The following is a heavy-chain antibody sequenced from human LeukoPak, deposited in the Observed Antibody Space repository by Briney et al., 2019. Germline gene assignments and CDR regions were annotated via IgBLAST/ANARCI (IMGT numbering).Heavy chain of an antibody. CDR1: GFTFSSSA. J-gene: IGHJ4*02. D-gene: IGHD4-23*01. CDR3: AAEYRTAVTPTIDY. V-gene: IGHV3-23*01. CDR2: ISGSGGST. Sequence: GGSLRLSCAASGFTFSSSAMSWVRQAPGKGLEWVSAISGSGGSTYYADSVKGQFTISRDNSKNTLYLQMNSLRAEDTAVYYCAAEYRTAVTPTIDYWGQGTLVTVSS.